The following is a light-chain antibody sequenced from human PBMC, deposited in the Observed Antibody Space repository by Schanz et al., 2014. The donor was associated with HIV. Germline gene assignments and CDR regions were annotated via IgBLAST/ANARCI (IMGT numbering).Light chain of an antibody. J-gene: IGKJ1*01. CDR1: QTISIS. Sequence: DIQMTQSPSSLSAFVGDTVSITCRASQTISISLNWYQQKPGKAPKLLIYKASSLESGVPSRFSGSGSGTEFTLTITSLQPDDFATYYCQQYSTSSRTFGQGTKVEVQ. V-gene: IGKV1-5*03. CDR3: QQYSTSSRT. CDR2: KAS.